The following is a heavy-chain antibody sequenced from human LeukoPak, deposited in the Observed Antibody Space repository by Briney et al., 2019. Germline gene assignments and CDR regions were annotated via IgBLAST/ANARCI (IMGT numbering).Heavy chain of an antibody. CDR3: ARESTVTTGGPAFDI. CDR1: GGSFSGYY. Sequence: SETLSLTCAVYGGSFSGYYWSWIRQPPGKGLEWIGEINHSGSINYNPSLKSRVTISVDTSKNQFSLKLSSVAAADTAVYYCARESTVTTGGPAFDIWGQGTMVTVSS. D-gene: IGHD4-17*01. J-gene: IGHJ3*02. V-gene: IGHV4-34*01. CDR2: INHSGSI.